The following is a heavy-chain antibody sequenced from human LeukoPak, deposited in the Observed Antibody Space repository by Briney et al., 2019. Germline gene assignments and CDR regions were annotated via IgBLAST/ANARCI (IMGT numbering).Heavy chain of an antibody. CDR1: GFTVTDAW. J-gene: IGHJ4*02. V-gene: IGHV3-15*01. Sequence: GGSLRLSCAASGFTVTDAWMNWVRQDPGKGLEWVGLLKSKTNGGTTDYTSPVKGRFTISRDDSKNILYLQMNSLKIEDTAMYYCAKEYTTGWLHFDFWGQGILVTVSS. D-gene: IGHD6-19*01. CDR2: LKSKTNGGTT. CDR3: AKEYTTGWLHFDF.